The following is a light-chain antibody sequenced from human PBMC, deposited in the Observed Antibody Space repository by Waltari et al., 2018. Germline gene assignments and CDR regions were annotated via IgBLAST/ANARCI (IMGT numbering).Light chain of an antibody. CDR3: MQRIGFPWS. Sequence: VVVTQTPLSLTVTPGEPAPISCRSSQSLLDSEDGATSLDWYLQKPGQSPKLLIFTLSNRAPGVPDRFTGSGSGTYFTLKISRVEAEDVGVYYCMQRIGFPWSFGQGTKVEIK. CDR2: TLS. CDR1: QSLLDSEDGATS. J-gene: IGKJ1*01. V-gene: IGKV2-40*01.